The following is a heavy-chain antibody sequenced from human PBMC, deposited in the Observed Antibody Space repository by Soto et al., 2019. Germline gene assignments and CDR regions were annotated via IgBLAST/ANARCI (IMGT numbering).Heavy chain of an antibody. CDR1: GGSISSSSYY. CDR3: ARHPYSSSSMTLIHKYYYYYMDV. J-gene: IGHJ6*03. Sequence: SETLSLTCTVSGGSISSSSYYWGWIRQPPGKGLEWIGSIYYSGSTYYNPSLKSRVTISVDTSKNQFSLKLSSVTAADTAVYYCARHPYSSSSMTLIHKYYYYYMDVWGKGTTVTVSS. CDR2: IYYSGST. D-gene: IGHD6-6*01. V-gene: IGHV4-39*01.